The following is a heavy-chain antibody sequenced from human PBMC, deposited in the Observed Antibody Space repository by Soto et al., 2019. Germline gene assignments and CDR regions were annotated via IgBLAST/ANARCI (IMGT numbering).Heavy chain of an antibody. CDR2: ISPMFGAA. V-gene: IGHV1-69*19. CDR1: GGTFNTYA. CDR3: AREVQVHTPAFVY. Sequence: QVQLVQSGAEMKKPGSSVKVSCQSSGGTFNTYAMNWVRQAPGQGPEWMGDISPMFGAANYAPKFQGRVTITADESTATSYMQLSSLASEDTALNFCAREVQVHTPAFVYWGQGTLVTVSS. J-gene: IGHJ4*02. D-gene: IGHD3-10*01.